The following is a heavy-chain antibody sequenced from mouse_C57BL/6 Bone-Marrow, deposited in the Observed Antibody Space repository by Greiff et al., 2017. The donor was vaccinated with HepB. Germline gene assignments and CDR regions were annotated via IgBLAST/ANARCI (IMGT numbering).Heavy chain of an antibody. D-gene: IGHD1-1*01. V-gene: IGHV1-63*01. J-gene: IGHJ4*01. CDR1: GYTFTNYW. Sequence: VQLQQSGAELVRPGTSVKMSCKASGYTFTNYWIGWAKQRPGHGLEWIGDIYPGGGYTNYNEKFKGKATLTADKSSSTAYMQFSSLTSEDSAIYYCARCYGSPYYYAMDYWGQGTTLTVSS. CDR2: IYPGGGYT. CDR3: ARCYGSPYYYAMDY.